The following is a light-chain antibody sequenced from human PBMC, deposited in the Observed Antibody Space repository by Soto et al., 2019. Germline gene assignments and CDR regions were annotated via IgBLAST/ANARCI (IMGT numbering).Light chain of an antibody. CDR2: TND. CDR3: AAWDDSLGGVV. CDR1: SSNIGGNT. V-gene: IGLV1-44*01. J-gene: IGLJ2*01. Sequence: QSVLTQPPSASGTPGQRVTISCSGSSSNIGGNTVNWYQQLPGTAPKLLIYTNDQRPSGVPDRFSGSKSGTSASLAISGLQSEDEADYYCAAWDDSLGGVVFGGGTKVTVL.